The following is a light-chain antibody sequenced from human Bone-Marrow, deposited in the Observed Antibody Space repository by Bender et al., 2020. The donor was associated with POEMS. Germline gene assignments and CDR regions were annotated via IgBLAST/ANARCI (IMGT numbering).Light chain of an antibody. V-gene: IGLV1-44*01. CDR2: RNN. Sequence: QSVLTQPPSASGTPGQRVTISCSGSSSNVGGNPVNWYQQLPGTAPKLLIYRNNQRPSGVPDRFSGSKSDTSASLAISGLRSEDEADYYCAVWDDSLNGWVFGGGTKLTVL. CDR1: SSNVGGNP. CDR3: AVWDDSLNGWV. J-gene: IGLJ3*02.